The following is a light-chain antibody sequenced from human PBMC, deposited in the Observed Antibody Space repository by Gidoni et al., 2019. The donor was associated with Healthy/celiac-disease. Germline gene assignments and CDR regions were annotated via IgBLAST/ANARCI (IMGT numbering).Light chain of an antibody. CDR2: DVS. CDR1: SSDVGGYNY. CDR3: SSYTSSSTSVV. Sequence: QSALTSPASVSGSPGQSITISCTGTSSDVGGYNYVSWYQQHPGQAPKPMIYDVSNRPSGVSNRFSGSKSGNTASLTISGLQAEDEADYYCSSYTSSSTSVVFGGGTKLTV. J-gene: IGLJ2*01. V-gene: IGLV2-14*03.